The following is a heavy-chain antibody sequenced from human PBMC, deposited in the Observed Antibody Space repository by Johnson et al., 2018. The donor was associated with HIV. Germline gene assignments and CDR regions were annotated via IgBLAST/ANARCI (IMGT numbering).Heavy chain of an antibody. J-gene: IGHJ3*02. V-gene: IGHV3-15*01. D-gene: IGHD6-13*01. CDR3: TTDKAAAAGNRAHLFDAFDI. Sequence: VQLVESGGGLVKPGGSLRLSCAASGFTFSNAWMSWVRQAPGKGLEWVGRIKSKTDGGTTDYAAPVKGRFTISSDDSKNTLYLQMNSLKTEDIAVYYCTTDKAAAAGNRAHLFDAFDIWGQGTMVTVSS. CDR2: IKSKTDGGTT. CDR1: GFTFSNAW.